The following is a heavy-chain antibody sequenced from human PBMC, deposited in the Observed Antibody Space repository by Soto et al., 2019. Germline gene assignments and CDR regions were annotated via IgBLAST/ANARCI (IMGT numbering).Heavy chain of an antibody. CDR2: IYWDDEK. CDR3: AHIPNYKQYDWFDP. CDR1: GFSLTTRGVG. V-gene: IGHV2-5*02. D-gene: IGHD3-10*01. J-gene: IGHJ5*02. Sequence: QITLKESGPTLVKPTQTLTLTCTFSGFSLTTRGVGVGWIRQPPGKALECLALIYWDDEKLYSPSLQSSLSITNDNSKNQVVLTMTNVDPVNTATYYCAHIPNYKQYDWFDPWGQGTLVSVSS.